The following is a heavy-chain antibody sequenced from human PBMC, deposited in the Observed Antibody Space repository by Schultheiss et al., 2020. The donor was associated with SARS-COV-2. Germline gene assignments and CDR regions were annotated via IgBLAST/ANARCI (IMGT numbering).Heavy chain of an antibody. CDR2: IIPMFGTI. V-gene: IGHV1-69*06. J-gene: IGHJ6*04. CDR1: GGTFGGYA. Sequence: SVKVSCKASGGTFGGYAISWVRQAPGQGLEWMGGIIPMFGTINYAQRFQGRVTITADKSTGTAYMELSSLTSEDTAVYYCARDPAGVRGNADVWGKGTMVTVSS. D-gene: IGHD3-10*01. CDR3: ARDPAGVRGNADV.